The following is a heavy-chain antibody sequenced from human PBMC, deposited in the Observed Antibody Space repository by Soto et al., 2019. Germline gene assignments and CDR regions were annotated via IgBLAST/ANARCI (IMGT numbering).Heavy chain of an antibody. CDR2: ISFDGSNK. J-gene: IGHJ4*02. CDR1: GFTFSNYG. CDR3: AKDQGSSFHTFDY. V-gene: IGHV3-30*18. Sequence: QVQLVESGGGVVQPGRSLRLSCAASGFTFSNYGMHWVRQAAGKGLEWVAVISFDGSNKYYADSVKGRFTISRDNSKNTVYLQMNSLRAEDTAVYYCAKDQGSSFHTFDYWAWEPWSPSPQ. D-gene: IGHD6-13*01.